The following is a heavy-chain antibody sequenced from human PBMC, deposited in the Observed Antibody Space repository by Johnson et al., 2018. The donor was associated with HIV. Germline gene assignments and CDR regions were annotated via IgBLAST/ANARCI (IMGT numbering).Heavy chain of an antibody. J-gene: IGHJ3*02. V-gene: IGHV3-33*06. CDR3: AKAREDESTGHDAFDI. D-gene: IGHD1-26*01. CDR1: GFTFSSYG. Sequence: QMLLVESGGGVVQFGRSLRLSCEASGFTFSSYGMHWVRQAPGKGLEWVAVIWYDGSNKYYADSVKGRFTISRDNSKNTLYRQMNSLRAEDTAVYYCAKAREDESTGHDAFDIWGKGTMVTVSS. CDR2: IWYDGSNK.